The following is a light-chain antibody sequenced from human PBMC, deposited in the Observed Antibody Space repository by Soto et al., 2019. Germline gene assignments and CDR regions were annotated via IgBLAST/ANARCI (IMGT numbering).Light chain of an antibody. Sequence: EVVMTQSPDTLSVSPGQSATLSCRASQTIGTNLAWYQQKPGQAPRLVIYDASTRDTGIPARFSGVGSGTEFTLTLSSLRSEDFGVYYCQHYDRWPPTFGQGTKVEVK. J-gene: IGKJ1*01. CDR2: DAS. CDR3: QHYDRWPPT. CDR1: QTIGTN. V-gene: IGKV3-15*01.